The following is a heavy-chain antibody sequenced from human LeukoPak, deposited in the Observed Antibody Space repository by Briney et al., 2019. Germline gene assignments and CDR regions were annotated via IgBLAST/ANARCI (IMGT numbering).Heavy chain of an antibody. CDR1: GGSISSGGYY. CDR3: ARDGPGSSSWYWFDP. Sequence: SETLSLTCTVSGGSISSGGYYWSWIRQHPVKGLEWIGYIYYSGSTYYNPSLKSRVTISVDTSKNQFSLKLSSVTAADTAVYYCARDGPGSSSWYWFDPWGQGTLVTVSS. J-gene: IGHJ5*02. D-gene: IGHD6-13*01. CDR2: IYYSGST. V-gene: IGHV4-31*03.